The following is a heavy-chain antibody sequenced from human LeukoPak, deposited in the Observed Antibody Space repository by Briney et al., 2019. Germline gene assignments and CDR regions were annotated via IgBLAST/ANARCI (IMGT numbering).Heavy chain of an antibody. CDR2: IIPIFGTA. V-gene: IGHV1-69*06. CDR3: ARVLYSGYDSHYYGMDV. Sequence: SVKVSCKASGGTFSSYAISWVRQAPGQGLEWMGGIIPIFGTANYAQKFQGRVTITADKSTSTAYMELSSLRSEDTAVYYCARVLYSGYDSHYYGMDVWGQGTTVTVSS. J-gene: IGHJ6*02. CDR1: GGTFSSYA. D-gene: IGHD5-12*01.